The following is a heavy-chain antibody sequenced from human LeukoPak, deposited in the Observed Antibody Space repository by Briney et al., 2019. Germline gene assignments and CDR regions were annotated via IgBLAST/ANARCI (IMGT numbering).Heavy chain of an antibody. V-gene: IGHV4-39*07. J-gene: IGHJ5*02. Sequence: SETLSLTCTVSGGSISSSSYYWGWIRQPPGKGLEWIGTIYYNGNTYYNPSLKSRVTISVDTSKNQFSLKLSSVTAADTAVYYCARESLTWLQSRTSWFDPWGQGTLVTVSS. CDR3: ARESLTWLQSRTSWFDP. CDR1: GGSISSSSYY. D-gene: IGHD5-24*01. CDR2: IYYNGNT.